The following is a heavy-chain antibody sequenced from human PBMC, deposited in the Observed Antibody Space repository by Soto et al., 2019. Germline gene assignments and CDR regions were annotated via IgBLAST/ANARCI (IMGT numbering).Heavy chain of an antibody. D-gene: IGHD6-13*01. CDR2: ISSSSSYI. J-gene: IGHJ6*03. Sequence: GGSLRLSCAASGFTFSSYSMNWVRQAPGKGLEWVSSISSSSSYIYYADSVKGRFTISRDNAKNSLYLQMNSLRADDTAVYYCARGGAAAGHSNYYYYMDVWGKGTTVTVSS. CDR3: ARGGAAAGHSNYYYYMDV. CDR1: GFTFSSYS. V-gene: IGHV3-21*01.